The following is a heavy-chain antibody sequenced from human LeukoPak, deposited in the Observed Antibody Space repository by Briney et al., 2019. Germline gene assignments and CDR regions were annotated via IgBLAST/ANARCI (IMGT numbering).Heavy chain of an antibody. V-gene: IGHV1-69*06. Sequence: SVKVSCKASGGTFSSYAISWVRQAPGQGLEWMGGIIPIFGTANYAQKFQGRVTITADKSTSTAYMELSSLRSEDTAVYYCARGRDLLWFGELFRGSKDNWFDPWGQGTLVTVSS. J-gene: IGHJ5*02. CDR3: ARGRDLLWFGELFRGSKDNWFDP. CDR2: IIPIFGTA. CDR1: GGTFSSYA. D-gene: IGHD3-10*01.